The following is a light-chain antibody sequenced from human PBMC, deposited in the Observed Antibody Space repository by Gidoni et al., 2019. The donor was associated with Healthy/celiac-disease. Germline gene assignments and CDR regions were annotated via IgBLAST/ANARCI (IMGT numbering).Light chain of an antibody. J-gene: IGKJ1*01. V-gene: IGKV3-11*01. CDR2: DAS. Sequence: ETVLTQSPATLSLSPGERATLPCRASQSVSSYLAWYQQKPGQAPRLLIYDASNRANGIPARFSGSGSGTDFTLTISSLGPEDFAVYYCQQRSNWPPWTFGQGTKVEIK. CDR1: QSVSSY. CDR3: QQRSNWPPWT.